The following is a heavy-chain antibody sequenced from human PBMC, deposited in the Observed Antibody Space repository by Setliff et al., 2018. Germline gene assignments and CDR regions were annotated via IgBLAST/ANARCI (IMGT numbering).Heavy chain of an antibody. CDR1: GGSIRNYY. CDR3: ARHKSNGSGSYPSLYMDV. D-gene: IGHD3-10*01. V-gene: IGHV4-59*08. CDR2: IYYSGAT. J-gene: IGHJ6*03. Sequence: SETLSLTCTVSGGSIRNYYWTWIRQPPGKGLEWIGFIYYSGATTYNPSLKSRVTISVDTSKNQFSLNLNSVTAADTAVYYCARHKSNGSGSYPSLYMDVWGKGIMVTVSS.